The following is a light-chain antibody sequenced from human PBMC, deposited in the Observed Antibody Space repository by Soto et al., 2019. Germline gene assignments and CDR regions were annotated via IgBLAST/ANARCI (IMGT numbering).Light chain of an antibody. J-gene: IGKJ1*01. CDR2: AVS. CDR1: QSVRNN. CDR3: QQYNKWPPWT. V-gene: IGKV3-15*01. Sequence: EKMMTNSAVTVSLSPGEGATLFCRASQSVRNNLAWYQQQPGLAPRLLIYAVSTRATGVPARFSGNGSETEFSLTISGLQSDDFALYYCQQYNKWPPWTFGQGTNVDI.